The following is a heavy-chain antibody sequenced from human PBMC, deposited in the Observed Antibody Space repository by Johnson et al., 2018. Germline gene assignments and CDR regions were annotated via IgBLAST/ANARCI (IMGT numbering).Heavy chain of an antibody. CDR1: GGSFRGYY. CDR3: ARGPTYFDFWNPSEYFQH. J-gene: IGHJ1*01. CDR2: FNQGGST. D-gene: IGHD3-3*01. Sequence: QVRLQQWGARLLKPSETLSLTCDVSGGSFRGYYWSWIRQPPGKGLEWIGEFNQGGSTTYNPSLKSRVTISVATSKNQLSLNLTSVTAADTAVYYCARGPTYFDFWNPSEYFQHWGQGTLATVSS. V-gene: IGHV4-34*01.